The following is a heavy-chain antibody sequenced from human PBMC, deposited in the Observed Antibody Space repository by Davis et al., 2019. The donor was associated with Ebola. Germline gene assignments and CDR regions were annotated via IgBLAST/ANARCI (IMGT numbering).Heavy chain of an antibody. CDR1: GGSISGYY. V-gene: IGHV4-59*01. CDR3: ARTPQYTSYGSYFDY. D-gene: IGHD1-26*01. J-gene: IGHJ4*02. Sequence: SETLSLTCTVSGGSISGYYWSWIRQPPGKGLEWIGNIYYGGTTNYNPSLESRVTISGDTSKNQFSLNVNSVTAADTAMYYCARTPQYTSYGSYFDYWGQGALVTVSS. CDR2: IYYGGTT.